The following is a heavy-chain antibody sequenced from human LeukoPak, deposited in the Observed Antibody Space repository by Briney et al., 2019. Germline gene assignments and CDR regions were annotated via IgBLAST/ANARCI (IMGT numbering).Heavy chain of an antibody. Sequence: SETLSLTCTVSGGSISSHYWSWIRQPPGKGLEWIGYIYYSGSTNYNPSLKSRVTISVDTSKNQFSLKLSSVTAADTAVYYCARVEQNTISGRAKYYFDYWGQGTLVTVSS. CDR3: ARVEQNTISGRAKYYFDY. D-gene: IGHD3-3*02. V-gene: IGHV4-59*11. J-gene: IGHJ4*02. CDR2: IYYSGST. CDR1: GGSISSHY.